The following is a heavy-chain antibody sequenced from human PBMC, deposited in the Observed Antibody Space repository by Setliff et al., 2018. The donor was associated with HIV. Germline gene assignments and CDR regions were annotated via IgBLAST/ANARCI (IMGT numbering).Heavy chain of an antibody. CDR1: GFTFSSYT. Sequence: GESLKISCAVSGFTFSSYTMSWVRQAPGKGLEWISSISHSGSDIYYADSVKGRFTISRDNAKNSLYLQMSSLRAEDTAVYHCVRKEIGVAAASDYFDYWGPGSLVTVSS. CDR3: VRKEIGVAAASDYFDY. D-gene: IGHD2-2*01. V-gene: IGHV3-21*01. J-gene: IGHJ4*02. CDR2: ISHSGSDI.